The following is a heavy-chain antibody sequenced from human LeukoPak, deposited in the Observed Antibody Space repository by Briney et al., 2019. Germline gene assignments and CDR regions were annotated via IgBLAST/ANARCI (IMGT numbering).Heavy chain of an antibody. CDR2: IYHSGST. CDR3: ARVPIVVVTAISASFDY. Sequence: SETLSLTCAVSGYSISSGYYWGWIRQPPGKGLEWIGSIYHSGSTYYNPSLKSRVTISVDTSKNQFSLKLSSVTAADTAVHYCARVPIVVVTAISASFDYWGQGTLVTVSS. V-gene: IGHV4-38-2*01. CDR1: GYSISSGYY. J-gene: IGHJ4*02. D-gene: IGHD2-21*02.